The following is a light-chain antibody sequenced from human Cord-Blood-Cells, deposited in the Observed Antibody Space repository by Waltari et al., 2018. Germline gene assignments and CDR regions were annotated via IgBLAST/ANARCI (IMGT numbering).Light chain of an antibody. Sequence: DIQMTQSPSSVSASVGDRVTITCRASQGISSWLARYQQKPGKAPKLLIYAASSLQSGVPSRFSGSGSGTDFTLTISSLQPEDFATYYCQQANSFPSFGPGTKVDIK. J-gene: IGKJ3*01. CDR1: QGISSW. CDR3: QQANSFPS. CDR2: AAS. V-gene: IGKV1-12*02.